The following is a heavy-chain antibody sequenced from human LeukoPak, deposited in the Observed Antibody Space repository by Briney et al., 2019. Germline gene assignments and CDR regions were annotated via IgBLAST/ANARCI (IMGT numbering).Heavy chain of an antibody. Sequence: PGGSLRLSCAASGFTFSSYAMSWVRQAPGKGLEWVSAISGSGGSTYYADSVKGRFTISRDNSKNMLYLQMNSLRAEDTAVYYCAKDAGYYGSGSRGAFDIWGQGTMVTVSS. CDR1: GFTFSSYA. CDR2: ISGSGGST. V-gene: IGHV3-23*01. CDR3: AKDAGYYGSGSRGAFDI. J-gene: IGHJ3*02. D-gene: IGHD3-10*01.